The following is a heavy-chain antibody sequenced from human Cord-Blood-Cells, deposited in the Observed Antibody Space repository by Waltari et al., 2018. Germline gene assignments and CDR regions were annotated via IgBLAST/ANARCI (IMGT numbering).Heavy chain of an antibody. CDR2: IYTSGST. CDR1: GGSISSYY. D-gene: IGHD2-21*01. Sequence: QVQLQESGPGLVKPSETLSLTCTVSGGSISSYYWSWIRQPAGKGLEWIGRIYTSGSTNYNPSLKSRVTMSVDTSKNQFSLKLSSVTAADTAVYYCARYSYCGGDCYSESFDYWGQGTLVTVSS. V-gene: IGHV4-4*07. J-gene: IGHJ4*02. CDR3: ARYSYCGGDCYSESFDY.